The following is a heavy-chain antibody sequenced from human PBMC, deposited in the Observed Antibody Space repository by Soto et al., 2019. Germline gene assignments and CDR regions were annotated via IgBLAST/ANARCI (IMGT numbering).Heavy chain of an antibody. D-gene: IGHD2-2*01. CDR3: ATDIVVVPAAIAPYAFDI. CDR1: CYTFTSYG. Sequence: GASVKVSCKASCYTFTSYGISWVRQAPGQGLEWVGLISAYNGNTNYAQKLQGRVTMTTDTSTSTAYMERRSRRSDDTAVYYCATDIVVVPAAIAPYAFDIWGQGTMVTVSS. J-gene: IGHJ3*02. CDR2: ISAYNGNT. V-gene: IGHV1-18*01.